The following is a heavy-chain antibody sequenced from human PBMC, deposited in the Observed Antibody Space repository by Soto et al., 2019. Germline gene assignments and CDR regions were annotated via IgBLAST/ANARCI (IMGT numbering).Heavy chain of an antibody. Sequence: GGSLRLSCAASGFTFSDYYMSWIRQVPGKGLEWVSYISSSGSTIYYADSVKGRFTISRDNAKNSLYLQMNSLRAEDTAVYYCARVIYYYDSSGHPLPFDIWGQGTMVTVSS. D-gene: IGHD3-22*01. CDR3: ARVIYYYDSSGHPLPFDI. V-gene: IGHV3-11*01. CDR2: ISSSGSTI. CDR1: GFTFSDYY. J-gene: IGHJ3*02.